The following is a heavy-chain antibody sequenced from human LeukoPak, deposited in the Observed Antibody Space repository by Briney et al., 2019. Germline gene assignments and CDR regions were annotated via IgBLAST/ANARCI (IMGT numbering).Heavy chain of an antibody. V-gene: IGHV3-23*01. D-gene: IGHD4-17*01. CDR2: SAGADST. J-gene: IGHJ5*01. CDR1: AFTFSSYA. Sequence: WGSLTLTCAASAFTFSSYAMSWVRQAPGKGLEWVSASAGADSTYYADSVQGRFTISRDNSKNTLYLQMSGLRAEDTAVYFCARGALGDYDSWGQETRAPASS. CDR3: ARGALGDYDS.